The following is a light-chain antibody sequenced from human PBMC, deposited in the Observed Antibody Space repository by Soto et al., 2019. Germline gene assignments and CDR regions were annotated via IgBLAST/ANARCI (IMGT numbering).Light chain of an antibody. CDR2: GGS. V-gene: IGKV3-20*01. Sequence: EIVLTQSPGTLSLSPGERATLSCRASQSVDSNYLAWYQHKPGQAPRLLIYGGSSRATAFLDRFSGSGSGTDFTLTISRLEPEDFAVYYCQQYGSSPWPFGQGTKVEIK. CDR1: QSVDSNY. J-gene: IGKJ1*01. CDR3: QQYGSSPWP.